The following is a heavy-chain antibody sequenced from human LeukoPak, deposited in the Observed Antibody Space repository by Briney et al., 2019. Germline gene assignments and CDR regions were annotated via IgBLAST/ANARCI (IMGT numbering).Heavy chain of an antibody. V-gene: IGHV3-7*01. CDR2: IKQDGSEK. Sequence: GGSLRLSCAASGFTFSSYWMSWVRQAPGKGLEWVANIKQDGSEKYYVDSVKGRFTISRDNAKSSLYLQMNSLRAEDTAIYYCARDPYNGNYGDSYYYYMDVWGKGTTVTISS. D-gene: IGHD1-26*01. CDR1: GFTFSSYW. J-gene: IGHJ6*03. CDR3: ARDPYNGNYGDSYYYYMDV.